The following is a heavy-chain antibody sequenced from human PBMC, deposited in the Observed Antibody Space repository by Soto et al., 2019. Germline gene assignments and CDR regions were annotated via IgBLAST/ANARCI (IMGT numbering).Heavy chain of an antibody. CDR3: ASSANSERYYYYGMDV. D-gene: IGHD1-1*01. CDR1: GGTFSSYA. V-gene: IGHV1-69*12. Sequence: QVQLVQSGAEVKKPGSSVKVSCKASGGTFSSYAISWVRQAPGQGLEWMGGIIPIFGTANYAQKFQGRVTITADEXTXIAYMELSSQRHEDTAVYYCASSANSERYYYYGMDVWGQGTTVTVSS. CDR2: IIPIFGTA. J-gene: IGHJ6*02.